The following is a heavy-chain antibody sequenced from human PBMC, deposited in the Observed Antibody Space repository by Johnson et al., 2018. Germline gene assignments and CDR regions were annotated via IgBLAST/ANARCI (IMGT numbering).Heavy chain of an antibody. Sequence: QVQLQESGPGLVKPSETLTLTCTVSGDSISSYYWSWIRQPPGKGLEWIGYTYYSATTKYNPPLKSRVTISVDTSTKQFSLRLISVTAADTAVYYCASSSGGNYYGLDVWGQGTTVTVSS. D-gene: IGHD6-19*01. CDR1: GDSISSYY. J-gene: IGHJ6*02. V-gene: IGHV4-59*01. CDR3: ASSSGGNYYGLDV. CDR2: TYYSATT.